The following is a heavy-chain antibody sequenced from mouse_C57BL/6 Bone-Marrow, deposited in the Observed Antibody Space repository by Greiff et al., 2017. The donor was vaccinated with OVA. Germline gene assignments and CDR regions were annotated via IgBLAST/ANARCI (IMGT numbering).Heavy chain of an antibody. D-gene: IGHD4-1*01. CDR3: ARGGETGTRFAY. J-gene: IGHJ3*01. Sequence: QVQLQQSGPGLVQPSQSLSITCTVSGFSLTSYGVHWVRQSPGKGLEWLGVIWSGGSTDYNAAFISRLSISKDNSKSQVFFKMNSLQADDTAIYYCARGGETGTRFAYWGQGTLVTVSA. CDR1: GFSLTSYG. CDR2: IWSGGST. V-gene: IGHV2-2*01.